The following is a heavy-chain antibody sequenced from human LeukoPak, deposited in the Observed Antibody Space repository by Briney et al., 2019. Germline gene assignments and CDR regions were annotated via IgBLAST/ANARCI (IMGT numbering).Heavy chain of an antibody. V-gene: IGHV3-15*01. CDR1: GFTFSSYE. J-gene: IGHJ4*02. CDR2: IKSRAEGGTT. D-gene: IGHD4-17*01. CDR3: VTEPPPYGDYPGFDY. Sequence: GGSLRLSCAASGFTFSSYEMNWVRQAPGKGLEWVGRIKSRAEGGTTDYAAPVQGRFVISTDDSENTLYLQMSTLNTEDTAVYYCVTEPPPYGDYPGFDYWGLGTLVTVSS.